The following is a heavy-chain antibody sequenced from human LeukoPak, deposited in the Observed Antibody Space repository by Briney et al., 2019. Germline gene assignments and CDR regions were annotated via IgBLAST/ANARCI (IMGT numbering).Heavy chain of an antibody. J-gene: IGHJ4*02. V-gene: IGHV4-4*07. D-gene: IGHD6-13*01. CDR2: IYTSGST. CDR3: AREAGIAAAGSFDY. Sequence: PSETLSLTCTVSGGSISSYYWSWIRQPAGKGLEWIGRIYTSGSTNYNPSLKSRVTMSVDTSKNQFSLKLSSVTAADTAVYYCAREAGIAAAGSFDYWGREPWSPSPQ. CDR1: GGSISSYY.